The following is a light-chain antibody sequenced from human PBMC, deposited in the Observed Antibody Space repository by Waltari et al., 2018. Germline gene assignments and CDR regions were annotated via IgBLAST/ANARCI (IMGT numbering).Light chain of an antibody. CDR2: WAS. V-gene: IGKV4-1*01. Sequence: DIVMTQSPDSLAVSLGARATINCTARQSVFYSSNNKNYLAWYQQKPGQPPKLLVYWASTRESGVPDRFSGSGSGTDFTLTISSLQAEDVAFYYCQQYYLTPYTFGQGTKLEIK. J-gene: IGKJ2*01. CDR3: QQYYLTPYT. CDR1: QSVFYSSNNKNY.